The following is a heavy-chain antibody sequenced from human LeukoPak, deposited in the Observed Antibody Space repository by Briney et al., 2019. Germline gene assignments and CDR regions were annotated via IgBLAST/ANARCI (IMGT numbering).Heavy chain of an antibody. V-gene: IGHV1-2*02. CDR2: INPNSGGT. J-gene: IGHJ6*02. D-gene: IGHD3-10*01. Sequence: ASVKVSCKASGYTFTGYYIHWVRQAPGQGLEWMGWINPNSGGTNYAQKFQGRVTMTRDTSISTAYMELSRLRSDDTAVYYCAGGMVRGVIQDYYGMDVWGQGTTVTVSS. CDR1: GYTFTGYY. CDR3: AGGMVRGVIQDYYGMDV.